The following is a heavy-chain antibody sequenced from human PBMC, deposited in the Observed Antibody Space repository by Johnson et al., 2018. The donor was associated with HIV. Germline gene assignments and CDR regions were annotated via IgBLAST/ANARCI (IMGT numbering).Heavy chain of an antibody. V-gene: IGHV3-74*02. CDR1: GFTVSSNY. D-gene: IGHD6-6*01. J-gene: IGHJ3*02. CDR3: ARAQLLADDAFNN. Sequence: VQLVESGGGLVQPGGSLRLSCAASGFTVSSNYMSWVRQAPGKGLMWVSRISGDGSSSSYADAVTGRFTTSRDNAKNTLYLQLNSVRVEHTAIYYCARAQLLADDAFNNWGQGTMVTVSS. CDR2: ISGDGSSS.